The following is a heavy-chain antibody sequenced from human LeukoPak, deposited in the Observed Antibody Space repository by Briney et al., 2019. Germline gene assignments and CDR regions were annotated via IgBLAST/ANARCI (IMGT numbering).Heavy chain of an antibody. CDR1: GGTFNNSA. Sequence: SVKVSCKTSGGTFNNSAISWVRQAPGQGLEWLGGIMPLFGTAGYAQKFQGRVTITKDESTRTVYLELTSLTSDDTAVYYCARGEGDGYNDYYYYMDVWGKGTTVTVSS. CDR3: ARGEGDGYNDYYYYMDV. J-gene: IGHJ6*03. V-gene: IGHV1-69*05. D-gene: IGHD5-24*01. CDR2: IMPLFGTA.